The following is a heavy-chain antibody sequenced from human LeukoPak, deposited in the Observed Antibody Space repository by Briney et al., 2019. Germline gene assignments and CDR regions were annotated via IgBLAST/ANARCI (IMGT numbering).Heavy chain of an antibody. Sequence: GGSLRLSCSVSGFTFSRYAMHWVRQAPGKGLVWVSRIDSDGSGTVYADSVMGRFTISRDNAKNTLYLQMNSLRAEDTAVYYCARGRNVFVSWGQGTLVTVSS. CDR1: GFTFSRYA. J-gene: IGHJ4*02. D-gene: IGHD3-10*02. CDR2: IDSDGSGT. CDR3: ARGRNVFVS. V-gene: IGHV3-74*01.